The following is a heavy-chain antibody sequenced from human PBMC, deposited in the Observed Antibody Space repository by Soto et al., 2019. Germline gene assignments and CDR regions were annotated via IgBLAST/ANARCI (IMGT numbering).Heavy chain of an antibody. CDR1: GGTFSSYT. D-gene: IGHD6-13*01. Sequence: QVQLVQSGAEVKKPGSSVKVSCKASGGTFSSYTISWVRQAPGQGLEWMGRIIPILGIANYAQKFQGRVTITADKSTSTAYMELSSRRSEDTAVYYCARDIAAAGTHWYFDLWGRGTLVTVSS. V-gene: IGHV1-69*08. J-gene: IGHJ2*01. CDR3: ARDIAAAGTHWYFDL. CDR2: IIPILGIA.